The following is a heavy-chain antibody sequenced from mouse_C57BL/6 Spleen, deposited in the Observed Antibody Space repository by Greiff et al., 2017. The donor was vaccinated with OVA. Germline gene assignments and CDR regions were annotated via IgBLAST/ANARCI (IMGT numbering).Heavy chain of an antibody. J-gene: IGHJ3*01. D-gene: IGHD1-1*01. Sequence: ESGPGLVKPSQSLSLTCSVTGYSITSGYYWNWIRQFPGNKLEWMGYISYDGSNNYNPSLKNRISITRDTSKNQFFLKLNSVTTEDTATYYCARAYGSSYVAWFAYWGQGTLVTVSA. CDR2: ISYDGSN. CDR3: ARAYGSSYVAWFAY. V-gene: IGHV3-6*01. CDR1: GYSITSGYY.